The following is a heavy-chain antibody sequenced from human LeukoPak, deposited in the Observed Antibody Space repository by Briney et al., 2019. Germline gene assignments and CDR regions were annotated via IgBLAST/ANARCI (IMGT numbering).Heavy chain of an antibody. V-gene: IGHV3-21*01. Sequence: GGSLRLSCAASGFTFSRYAMNWVRQAPEKGLEWVSYISTGGDNTFYADSLKGRFTVSRDNAKNSLYLQMNSLRAEDTAVYYCAALEIVVVTATPFDYWGQGTLVTVSS. CDR2: ISTGGDNT. J-gene: IGHJ4*02. CDR3: AALEIVVVTATPFDY. CDR1: GFTFSRYA. D-gene: IGHD2-21*02.